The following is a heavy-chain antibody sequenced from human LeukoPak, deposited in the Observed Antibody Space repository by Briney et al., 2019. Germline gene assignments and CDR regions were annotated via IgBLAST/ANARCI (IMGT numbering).Heavy chain of an antibody. Sequence: VASVKVSCKASGYTFTGYYMHWVRQAPGQGLEWMGRIIPILGIANYAQKFQGRVTITADKSTSTAYMELSSLRSEDTAVYYCARDQNRYFDWLPFFDYWGQGTLVTVSS. CDR3: ARDQNRYFDWLPFFDY. CDR2: IIPILGIA. D-gene: IGHD3-9*01. J-gene: IGHJ4*02. CDR1: GYTFTGYY. V-gene: IGHV1-69*04.